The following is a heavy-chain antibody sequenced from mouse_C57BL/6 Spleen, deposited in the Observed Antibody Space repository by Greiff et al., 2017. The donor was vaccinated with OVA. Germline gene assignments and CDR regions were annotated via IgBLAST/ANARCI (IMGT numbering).Heavy chain of an antibody. Sequence: EVKLVESGGGLVQPKGSLKLSCAASGFSFNTYAMNWVRQAPGKGLEWVARIRSKSNNYATYYADSVKDRLTISRDDSESMLYLQRNNLKTEDTDMYYSVSDAMDYWGQGTSVTVSS. CDR1: GFSFNTYA. V-gene: IGHV10-1*01. CDR2: IRSKSNNYAT. J-gene: IGHJ4*01. CDR3: VSDAMDY.